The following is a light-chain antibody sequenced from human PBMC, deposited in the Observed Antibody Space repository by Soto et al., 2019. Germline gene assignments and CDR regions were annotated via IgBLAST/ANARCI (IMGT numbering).Light chain of an antibody. J-gene: IGKJ5*01. V-gene: IGKV3-15*01. Sequence: EIVMTQSPATLSVSTGERVTLSCRASQNVSNNLAWYQQKPGQAPRLLTYGASTRATGIPARFSGSGSGTEFTLTISSLQSEDFAVYYCQQRSNWLLTFGQGTRLEIK. CDR1: QNVSNN. CDR3: QQRSNWLLT. CDR2: GAS.